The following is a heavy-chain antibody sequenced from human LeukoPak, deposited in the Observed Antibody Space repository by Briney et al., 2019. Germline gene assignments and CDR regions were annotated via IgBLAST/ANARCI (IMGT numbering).Heavy chain of an antibody. CDR1: GGTFSSYA. V-gene: IGHV1-69*05. Sequence: GASVKVSCKASGGTFSSYAISWVRQAPGQGLEWMGGIIPIFGTANYAQKFQGRVTITTDESTSTAYMELSSLRSEDTAVYYCARGPILVGDYYYYYMDVWGKGTTVTVSS. D-gene: IGHD2-15*01. CDR3: ARGPILVGDYYYYYMDV. CDR2: IIPIFGTA. J-gene: IGHJ6*03.